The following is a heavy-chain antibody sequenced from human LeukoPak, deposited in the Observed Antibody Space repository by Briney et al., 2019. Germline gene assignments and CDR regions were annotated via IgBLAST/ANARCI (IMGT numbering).Heavy chain of an antibody. CDR3: TTEAYYYDSGAIKYFDY. J-gene: IGHJ4*02. CDR1: GFTFSNAW. CDR2: IKSKTVGGAT. D-gene: IGHD3-22*01. V-gene: IGHV3-15*01. Sequence: GGSLRLSCAASGFTFSNAWMSWVRQAPGKGLEWVGRIKSKTVGGATHYAAPVKGRFTISRDDSKNTLYLQMNSLKTEDTAVYYCTTEAYYYDSGAIKYFDYWGQGTLVTVSS.